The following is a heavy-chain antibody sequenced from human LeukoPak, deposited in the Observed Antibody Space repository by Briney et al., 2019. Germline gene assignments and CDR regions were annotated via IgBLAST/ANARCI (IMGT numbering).Heavy chain of an antibody. D-gene: IGHD2-8*01. CDR1: GFTFSSHG. Sequence: PGGSLRLSCAASGFTFSSHGMHWVRQAPGKGLEWVAGIWYDGSNEYYAESVKGRFTISRDNSKNTLYLQMNSLRAEDTAVYYCARGLGVLSDGYFDYWGQGTLVTVSS. CDR2: IWYDGSNE. J-gene: IGHJ4*02. CDR3: ARGLGVLSDGYFDY. V-gene: IGHV3-33*01.